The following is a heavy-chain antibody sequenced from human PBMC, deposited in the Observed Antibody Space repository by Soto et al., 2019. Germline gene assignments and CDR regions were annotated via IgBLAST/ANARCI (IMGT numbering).Heavy chain of an antibody. CDR1: GGSISSSNW. J-gene: IGHJ5*02. CDR2: IYHSGST. V-gene: IGHV4-4*02. CDR3: ARTIVAVPAAKDNWFDP. D-gene: IGHD2-2*01. Sequence: PSETLSLTCAVSGGSISSSNWWSWVRQPPGKGLEWIGEIYHSGSTNYNPSLKSRVTISVDKSKNQFSLKLSSVTAADTAVYYCARTIVAVPAAKDNWFDPWGQGTLVTVSS.